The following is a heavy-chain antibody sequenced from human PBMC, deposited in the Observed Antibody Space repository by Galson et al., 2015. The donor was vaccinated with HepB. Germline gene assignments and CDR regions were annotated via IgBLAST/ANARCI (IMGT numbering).Heavy chain of an antibody. CDR1: GFTFSRYW. V-gene: IGHV3-7*03. CDR3: ARDLNPQVEGRPYDAFDI. D-gene: IGHD2-15*01. CDR2: IERDGSEK. J-gene: IGHJ3*02. Sequence: SLRLSCAASGFTFSRYWMTWVRQAPGKGLEWVANIERDGSEKSCLDSVEGRFTISRDNAKNSLFLQINNLRADDTAVYYCARDLNPQVEGRPYDAFDIWGQGTMVTVSS.